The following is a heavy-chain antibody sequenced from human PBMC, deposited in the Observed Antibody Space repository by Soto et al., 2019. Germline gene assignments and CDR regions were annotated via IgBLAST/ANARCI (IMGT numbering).Heavy chain of an antibody. CDR1: GFTFSNYA. Sequence: VQLLESGGGLVHRVLSLSISCAASGFTFSNYALHWVRQAPGKGREWVSDIRGSGTNTYYEDTEKSRFNISIDNSKNTLLLQMKRLRAEDTAVYYCAKGPDIFTGYCVYWGQGTLVTVSS. D-gene: IGHD3-9*01. CDR3: AKGPDIFTGYCVY. J-gene: IGHJ4*02. CDR2: IRGSGTNT. V-gene: IGHV3-23*01.